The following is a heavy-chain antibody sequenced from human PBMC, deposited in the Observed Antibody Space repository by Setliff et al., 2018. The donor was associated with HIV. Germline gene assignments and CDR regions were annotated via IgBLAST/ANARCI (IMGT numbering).Heavy chain of an antibody. D-gene: IGHD6-13*01. CDR1: GYIFTSYY. CDR2: INPSGGST. V-gene: IGHV1-46*01. Sequence: ASVKVSCKASGYIFTSYYMHWVRQAPGQGLEWLGVINPSGGSTDYAQTFKDRVTMTKHTSTATVNMELRSLTSDDTAVYYCARGGIAAADKRDINFWGQGTMVTVPS. J-gene: IGHJ3*01. CDR3: ARGGIAAADKRDINF.